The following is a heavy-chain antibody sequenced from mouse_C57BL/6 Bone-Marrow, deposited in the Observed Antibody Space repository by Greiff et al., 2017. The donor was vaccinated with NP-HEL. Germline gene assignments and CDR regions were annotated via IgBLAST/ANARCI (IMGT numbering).Heavy chain of an antibody. Sequence: QVQLQQSGAELARPGASVKLSCKASGYTFTSYGISWVKQRTGQGLEWIGEIYPRSGNTYYNEKFKGKATLTADKSSSTAYMELRSLTSEDSAVYFCARHYYDYDEGDYWGQGTTLTVSS. CDR2: IYPRSGNT. CDR1: GYTFTSYG. D-gene: IGHD2-4*01. V-gene: IGHV1-81*01. CDR3: ARHYYDYDEGDY. J-gene: IGHJ2*01.